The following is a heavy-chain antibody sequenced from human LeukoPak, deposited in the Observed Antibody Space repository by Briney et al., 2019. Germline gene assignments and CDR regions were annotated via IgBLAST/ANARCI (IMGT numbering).Heavy chain of an antibody. Sequence: SETLSLTCSVSGGSISSNNYHWGWIRQPPGKGLEWIGSVSYSGSSYYNPSLRSRVIISVDTSKNQFSLKLSSVTAADTAVYHCARLDYGWNHVGGYWGQGTLVTVAS. J-gene: IGHJ4*02. V-gene: IGHV4-39*01. D-gene: IGHD1-14*01. CDR2: VSYSGSS. CDR1: GGSISSNNYH. CDR3: ARLDYGWNHVGGY.